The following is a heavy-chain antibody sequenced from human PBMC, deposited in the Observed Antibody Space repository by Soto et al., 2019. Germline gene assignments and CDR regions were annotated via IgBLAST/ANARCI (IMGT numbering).Heavy chain of an antibody. V-gene: IGHV3-23*01. CDR3: AKDSGGSGYYHVGSGAFEI. J-gene: IGHJ3*02. CDR1: GFTFSNYA. CDR2: ISGRRGAT. Sequence: EVQLLESGGGLIQPGGSLKLSCAASGFTFSNYAMNWVRQAPGTGLVWVSTISGRRGATYYGYSVKGRFNISRDNSKNRLSLLMYSLRAADTAIYDCAKDSGGSGYYHVGSGAFEIWGQGTMVAVSS. D-gene: IGHD3-22*01.